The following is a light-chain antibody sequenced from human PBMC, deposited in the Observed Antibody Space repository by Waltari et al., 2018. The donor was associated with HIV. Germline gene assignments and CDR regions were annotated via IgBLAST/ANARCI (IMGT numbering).Light chain of an antibody. CDR3: SSFGGDVTWV. CDR1: NSDVGSYDL. J-gene: IGLJ3*02. Sequence: QSALTQPASVSASPGQSINISCTGANSDVGSYDLVSWYQQTPGQAPKLLIYEVNRRPSGISTRFSGSKSGNSASLTISDLQAEDEATDHCSSFGGDVTWVVGRGTTVTV. V-gene: IGLV2-23*02. CDR2: EVN.